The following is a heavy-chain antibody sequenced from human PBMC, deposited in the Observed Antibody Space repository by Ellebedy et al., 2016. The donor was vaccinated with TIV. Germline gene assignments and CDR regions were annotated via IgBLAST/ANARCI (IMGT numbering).Heavy chain of an antibody. J-gene: IGHJ6*02. CDR2: ISSDGADI. CDR3: ARANTAMVRRNHMDV. V-gene: IGHV3-23*01. D-gene: IGHD5-18*01. CDR1: GFTLSSYV. Sequence: GESLKISCAASGFTLSSYVMSWVRQAPGKRLERVAAISSDGADIYYADSVKGRFTISRDTSKSTLYLQMDSLRAEDTAVYYCARANTAMVRRNHMDVWGQGTTVTVSS.